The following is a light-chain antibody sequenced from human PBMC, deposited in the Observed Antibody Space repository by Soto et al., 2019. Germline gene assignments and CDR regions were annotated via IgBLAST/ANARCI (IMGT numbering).Light chain of an antibody. Sequence: DIQMTQSPSSLSASVGDEVTITCRASQTIMTYLNWYQLKPGKPPRLLIYAAYSLQSGVQSRFSGSGSGTDFTLTIRSLQPEDFATYSCKQSYNSPQTFGRGTKVDIK. J-gene: IGKJ1*01. CDR2: AAY. CDR3: KQSYNSPQT. CDR1: QTIMTY. V-gene: IGKV1-39*01.